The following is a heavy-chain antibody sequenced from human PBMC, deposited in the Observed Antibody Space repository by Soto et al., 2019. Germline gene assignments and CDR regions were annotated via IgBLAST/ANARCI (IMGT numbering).Heavy chain of an antibody. D-gene: IGHD5-18*01. CDR1: GYTFTSYG. J-gene: IGHJ6*02. CDR2: ISAYNGNT. Sequence: GASVKVSCKASGYTFTSYGISWVRQAPGQGLEWMGWISAYNGNTNYAQKLQGRVTMTTDTSTSTAYMELRSLRSDDTAVYYCARRGGFMGYSYGPTPGMDVWGQGTTVTVSS. CDR3: ARRGGFMGYSYGPTPGMDV. V-gene: IGHV1-18*01.